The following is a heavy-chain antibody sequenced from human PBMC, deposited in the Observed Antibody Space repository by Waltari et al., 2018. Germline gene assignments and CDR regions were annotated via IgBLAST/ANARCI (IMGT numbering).Heavy chain of an antibody. J-gene: IGHJ6*03. CDR3: ARVIMNREYSSSSGYYYYMDV. D-gene: IGHD6-6*01. CDR2: IYYSGST. V-gene: IGHV4-31*03. CDR1: GGSISSGGYY. Sequence: QVQLQESGPGLVKPSQTLSLTCTVTGGSISSGGYYWSWIRPPTGKGLEWIGYIYYSGSTYYNPSLKSRVTISVDTSKNQFSLKLSSVTAADTAVYYCARVIMNREYSSSSGYYYYMDVWGKGTTVTVSS.